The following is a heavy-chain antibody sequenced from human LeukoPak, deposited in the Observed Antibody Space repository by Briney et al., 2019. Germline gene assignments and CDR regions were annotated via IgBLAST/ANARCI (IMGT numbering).Heavy chain of an antibody. D-gene: IGHD2-15*01. Sequence: GGSLRLSCAASGFTFSSYAMNWVRQAPGKGLKWVSTISDSGGSTYYADSVKGRFTISRDNSQNTLHLQMNSLRAEDTAVYYCAKGSAAAVVDYWDQGTLVTVSS. CDR2: ISDSGGST. J-gene: IGHJ4*02. V-gene: IGHV3-23*01. CDR1: GFTFSSYA. CDR3: AKGSAAAVVDY.